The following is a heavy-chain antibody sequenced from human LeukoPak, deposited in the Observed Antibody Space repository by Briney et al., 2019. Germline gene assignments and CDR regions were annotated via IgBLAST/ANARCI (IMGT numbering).Heavy chain of an antibody. CDR3: AKAPVTSCRGAFCYPFDY. CDR2: MSSSDDGR. V-gene: IGHV3-23*01. Sequence: GGSLRLSCATSGFSYSSYAMSWVRQAPGKGLEWVSAMSSSDDGRYYAASVRGRFTISRDTSRSTLYLQMNSLRAEDAAVYYCAKAPVTSCRGAFCYPFDYWGQGTLVTVSS. D-gene: IGHD2-15*01. CDR1: GFSYSSYA. J-gene: IGHJ4*02.